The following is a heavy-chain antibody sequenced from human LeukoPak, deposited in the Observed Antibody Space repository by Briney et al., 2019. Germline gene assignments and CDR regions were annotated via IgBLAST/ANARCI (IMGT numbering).Heavy chain of an antibody. J-gene: IGHJ4*02. CDR1: GFTFSSYT. CDR2: ISYDGSNK. CDR3: ASEGGSWSSFDY. Sequence: PGGSLRLSCAASGFTFSSYTMHWVRQAPGKGLERVAVISYDGSNKYYADSVKGRFTISRDNSKNTLYLQMNSLRAEDTAVYYCASEGGSWSSFDYWGQGTLVTVSS. D-gene: IGHD6-13*01. V-gene: IGHV3-30*01.